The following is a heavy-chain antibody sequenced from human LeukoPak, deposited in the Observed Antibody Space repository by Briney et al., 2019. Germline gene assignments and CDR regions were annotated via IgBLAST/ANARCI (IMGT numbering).Heavy chain of an antibody. Sequence: ASVKVSCKASGGTFSSYAISWVRQAPGQGLEWMGRIIPIFGTANYAQKFQGRVTITADESTSTAYMELSSLRSEDTAVYYCARADYYGSGSDLGAFDXXGQGTMVTV. CDR1: GGTFSSYA. V-gene: IGHV1-69*13. D-gene: IGHD3-10*01. CDR2: IIPIFGTA. J-gene: IGHJ3*02. CDR3: ARADYYGSGSDLGAFDX.